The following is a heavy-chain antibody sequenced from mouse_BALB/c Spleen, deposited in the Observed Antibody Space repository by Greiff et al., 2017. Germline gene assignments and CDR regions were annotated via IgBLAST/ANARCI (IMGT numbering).Heavy chain of an antibody. D-gene: IGHD2-4*01. CDR3: ARWDYDAFDY. V-gene: IGHV5-9-1*01. J-gene: IGHJ2*01. CDR2: ISSGGSYT. Sequence: EVMLVESGGGLVKPGGSLKLSCAASGFTFSSYAMSWVRQTPEKRLEWVATISSGGSYTYYPDSVKGRFTISRDNAKNTLYLQMSSLRSEDTAMYYCARWDYDAFDYWGQGTTLTVSS. CDR1: GFTFSSYA.